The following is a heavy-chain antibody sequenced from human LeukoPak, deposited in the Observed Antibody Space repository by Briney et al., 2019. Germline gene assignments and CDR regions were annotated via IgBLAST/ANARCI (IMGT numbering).Heavy chain of an antibody. D-gene: IGHD4-11*01. V-gene: IGHV1-18*01. CDR2: ISAYNGNT. J-gene: IGHJ5*02. CDR3: ARQPETTVTSDNWFDP. CDR1: GYTFTRYG. Sequence: ASVTVSCKASGYTFTRYGISWVRLAPGQGLEWMGLISAYNGNTNYAQKLQGRVTMTTDTSTSTANMDLRSLRSDDTAVYYCARQPETTVTSDNWFDPWGQGTLVTVSS.